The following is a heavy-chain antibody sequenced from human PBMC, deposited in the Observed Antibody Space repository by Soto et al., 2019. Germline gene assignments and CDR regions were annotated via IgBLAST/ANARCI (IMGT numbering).Heavy chain of an antibody. D-gene: IGHD1-1*01. CDR2: ISAHNGNT. CDR3: ARGRYGDY. J-gene: IGHJ4*02. V-gene: IGHV1-18*01. CDR1: GYGFTTYG. Sequence: QVHLVQSGAEVKKPGASVKVSCKGSGYGFTTYGITWVRQAPGQGLEWMAWISAHNGNTNYAQKLQGRVTVTRDTSTSTAYMDLRGLRSDDTVVYYCARGRYGDYWGQGALVTFSS.